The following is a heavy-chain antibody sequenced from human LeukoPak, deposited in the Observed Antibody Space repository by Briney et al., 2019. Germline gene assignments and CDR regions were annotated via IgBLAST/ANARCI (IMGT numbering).Heavy chain of an antibody. Sequence: PGGSLRLSCAASGFTFSSYAMIWVRQAPGKGLELVSLISDSGTSTYYPDSVKGRFTISRDNSKNTVYLQMNSLRAEDTAVYYCAKGVSGYGSGRPFDYWGQGTLVTVSS. CDR3: AKGVSGYGSGRPFDY. CDR1: GFTFSSYA. CDR2: ISDSGTST. J-gene: IGHJ4*02. V-gene: IGHV3-23*01. D-gene: IGHD3-10*01.